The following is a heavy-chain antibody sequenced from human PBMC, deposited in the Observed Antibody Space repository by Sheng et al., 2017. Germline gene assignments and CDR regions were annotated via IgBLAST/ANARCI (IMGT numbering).Heavy chain of an antibody. CDR3: ARDRFYYDSSGFDAFDI. CDR2: ISGYNGNT. Sequence: QVQLVQSGAEVKKPGASVKVSCKASGYTFTTYGISWVRQAPGQGLEWMGWISGYNGNTNYAQKLQDRVTMTTDTSRSTAYMELRSLRSDDTAVYYCARDRFYYDSSGFDAFDIWAKGQWSPSL. J-gene: IGHJ3*02. D-gene: IGHD3-22*01. CDR1: GYTFTTYG. V-gene: IGHV1-18*01.